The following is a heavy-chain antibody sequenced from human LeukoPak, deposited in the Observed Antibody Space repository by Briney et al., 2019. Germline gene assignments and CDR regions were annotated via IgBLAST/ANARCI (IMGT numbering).Heavy chain of an antibody. V-gene: IGHV5-10-1*01. D-gene: IGHD4-17*01. CDR2: IDPSDSYT. CDR3: ARHRGGDYGLDAFDI. J-gene: IGHJ3*02. CDR1: GYNFTSSW. Sequence: GESLKISCKGFGYNFTSSWISWVRQMPGKGLEWMGRIDPSDSYTNYSPSFQGHVTISDDKSISTAYLQWSSLKASDTAMYYCARHRGGDYGLDAFDIWGQGTMVTVSS.